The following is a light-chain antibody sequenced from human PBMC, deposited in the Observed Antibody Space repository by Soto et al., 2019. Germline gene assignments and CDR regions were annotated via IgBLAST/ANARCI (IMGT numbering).Light chain of an antibody. J-gene: IGLJ3*02. Sequence: QSVLTQPPSASGTPGQRVTISCSGSSSNIGSNFVYWYQQFPGTAPKLLIYRNNKRPSGVPDPFSGSKSGTSASLTISGLPSEDEADYYCAACDDSLSLWVFGGGTKLTVL. CDR2: RNN. CDR3: AACDDSLSLWV. CDR1: SSNIGSNF. V-gene: IGLV1-47*01.